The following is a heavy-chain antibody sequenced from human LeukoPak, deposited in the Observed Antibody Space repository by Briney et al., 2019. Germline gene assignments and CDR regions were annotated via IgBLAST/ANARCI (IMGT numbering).Heavy chain of an antibody. CDR1: DGSTTGYY. CDR3: ARDFHGGWYFDL. D-gene: IGHD4-23*01. CDR2: VYYTGRT. J-gene: IGHJ2*01. V-gene: IGHV4-59*12. Sequence: PSETLSLTCSVSDGSTTGYYWSWIRQPPGKGLEWIAHVYYTGRTLYNPSLESRVTISVDTSKTQFSLTVTSVTAADTAVYYCARDFHGGWYFDLWGRGTLVTVSS.